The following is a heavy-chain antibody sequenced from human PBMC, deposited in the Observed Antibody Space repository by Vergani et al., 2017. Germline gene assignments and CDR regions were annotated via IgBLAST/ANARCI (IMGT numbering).Heavy chain of an antibody. CDR3: TRHWAVVAANNWFDP. CDR2: IYYSGST. D-gene: IGHD2-15*01. J-gene: IGHJ5*02. Sequence: VQLLESGGNLVQPGGSLRLSCAASGFTFTNFAMTWVRQTPGKGLEWIGSIYYSGSTYYNPSLESRVTMSVDTSKSQFSLKLSSVTAADTAVYYCTRHWAVVAANNWFDPWGQGTLVTVSS. V-gene: IGHV4-38-2*01. CDR1: GFTFTNFA.